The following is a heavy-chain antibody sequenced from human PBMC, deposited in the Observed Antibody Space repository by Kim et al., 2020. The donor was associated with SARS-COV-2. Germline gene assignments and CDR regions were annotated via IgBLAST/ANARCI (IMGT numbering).Heavy chain of an antibody. J-gene: IGHJ4*02. Sequence: YAAPVKGRFTISRDDSKNTLYLQMNSLKTEDTAVYYCTTSVLRYFDWLFNWGQGTLVTVSS. V-gene: IGHV3-15*01. CDR3: TTSVLRYFDWLFN. D-gene: IGHD3-9*01.